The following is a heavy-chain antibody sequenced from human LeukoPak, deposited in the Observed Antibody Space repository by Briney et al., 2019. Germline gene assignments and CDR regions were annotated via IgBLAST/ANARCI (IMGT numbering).Heavy chain of an antibody. Sequence: GGSLRLSCAASGLTFSSYAMAWVRQAPGKGLEWVSTIKGSGVSTYYGDSGKGRFTISRDNSKNTLYLQMNSLRVEDTAVYYCASQYIEVNYYYHMDVWGTGTTVIVSS. CDR1: GLTFSSYA. D-gene: IGHD5-18*01. J-gene: IGHJ6*03. V-gene: IGHV3-23*01. CDR2: IKGSGVST. CDR3: ASQYIEVNYYYHMDV.